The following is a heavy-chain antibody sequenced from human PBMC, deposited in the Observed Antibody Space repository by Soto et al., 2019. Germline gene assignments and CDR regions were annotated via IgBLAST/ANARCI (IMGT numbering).Heavy chain of an antibody. CDR3: ARQARKNSSGWPVDFDY. J-gene: IGHJ4*02. Sequence: SQTLSLTCAISGDSVSSNSAAWNWIRQSPSRGLEWLGRTYYRSKWYNDYAVSVKSRITINPDTSKNQFSLQLNSVTPEDTAVYYCARQARKNSSGWPVDFDYWGQGTLVTVSS. CDR1: GDSVSSNSAA. V-gene: IGHV6-1*01. D-gene: IGHD6-19*01. CDR2: TYYRSKWYN.